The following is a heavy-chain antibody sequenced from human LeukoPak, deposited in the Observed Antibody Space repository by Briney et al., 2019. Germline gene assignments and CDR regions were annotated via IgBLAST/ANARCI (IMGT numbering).Heavy chain of an antibody. Sequence: PGGSLRLSWAASGLTSSIRWMSWVRQAPGKGLEWVANIKHDGSEEFYVDSLKGRFTISRDNAKNTLYLQMNSLRVEETAVYYCTRDRYGDWGQGTLVTVSS. CDR1: GLTSSIRW. J-gene: IGHJ4*02. CDR3: TRDRYGD. V-gene: IGHV3-7*05. D-gene: IGHD5-18*01. CDR2: IKHDGSEE.